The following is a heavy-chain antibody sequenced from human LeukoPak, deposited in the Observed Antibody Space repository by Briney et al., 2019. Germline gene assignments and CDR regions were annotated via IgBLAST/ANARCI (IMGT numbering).Heavy chain of an antibody. D-gene: IGHD6-19*01. CDR2: FYSGGGGST. J-gene: IGHJ4*02. CDR3: ARVASDSSGWYHFDH. CDR1: GFTVSSTC. Sequence: PGGSLSLSCAASGFTVSSTCMGWVRQPPGKGLEWVSFFYSGGGGSTYYADSVKGRFTISRDNSKSTLYLEMNSLRAEDTAMYYCARVASDSSGWYHFDHWGQGTLVTVSS. V-gene: IGHV3-53*01.